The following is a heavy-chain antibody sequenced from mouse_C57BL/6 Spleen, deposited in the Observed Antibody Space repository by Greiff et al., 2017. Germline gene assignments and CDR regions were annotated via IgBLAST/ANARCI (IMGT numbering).Heavy chain of an antibody. CDR3: ARRNYAMDY. V-gene: IGHV5-17*01. CDR1: GFTFSDYG. Sequence: VQLKESGGGLVKPGGSLKLSCAASGFTFSDYGMHWVRQAPEKGLEWVAYISSGSSTIYYADTLKGRFTISRDNAKNTQFLQMTSLRSEDTAMYYCARRNYAMDYWGQGTSVTVSS. CDR2: ISSGSSTI. J-gene: IGHJ4*01.